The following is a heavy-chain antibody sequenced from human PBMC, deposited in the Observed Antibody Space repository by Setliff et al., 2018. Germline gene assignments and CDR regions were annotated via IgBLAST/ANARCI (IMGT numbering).Heavy chain of an antibody. CDR3: VREGVDSRSSTDYRYYMDV. CDR2: TIPIFGTT. J-gene: IGHJ6*03. D-gene: IGHD3-22*01. CDR1: GGTFSSYG. V-gene: IGHV1-69*05. Sequence: SVKVSCKASGGTFSSYGISWVRQAPGQGLEWLGGTIPIFGTTDYAQKFQGRVTIITDESTSTAFMQLSSLRSEDTAVYYCVREGVDSRSSTDYRYYMDVWGKGTTVTVS.